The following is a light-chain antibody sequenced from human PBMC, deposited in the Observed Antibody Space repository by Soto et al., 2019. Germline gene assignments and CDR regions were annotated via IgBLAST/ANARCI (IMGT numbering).Light chain of an antibody. Sequence: DIQMTQSPSTLSASAGDRVTITCRASQSINSWLAWYQQIPGKAPKILIYRASSLESGVPSRFSGSESGTEFTLTISSLQHDDFATYYCQQYNSYPWPFGQGTK. J-gene: IGKJ1*01. CDR3: QQYNSYPWP. V-gene: IGKV1-5*03. CDR1: QSINSW. CDR2: RAS.